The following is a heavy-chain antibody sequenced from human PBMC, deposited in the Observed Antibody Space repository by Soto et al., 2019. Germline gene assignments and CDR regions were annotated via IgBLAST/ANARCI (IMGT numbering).Heavy chain of an antibody. Sequence: SETLSLTCTVSGGSISSYYWSWIRQPPGKGLEWIGYIYYSGSTNYNPSLKSRVTISVDTSKNQFSLKLSSVTAADTAVYYCARDLASWGHMDVWGKGTTVTVSS. CDR3: ARDLASWGHMDV. J-gene: IGHJ6*03. CDR2: IYYSGST. CDR1: GGSISSYY. D-gene: IGHD3-16*01. V-gene: IGHV4-59*01.